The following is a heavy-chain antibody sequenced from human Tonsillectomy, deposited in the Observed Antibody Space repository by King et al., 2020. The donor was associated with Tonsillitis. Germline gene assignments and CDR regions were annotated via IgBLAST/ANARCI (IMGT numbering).Heavy chain of an antibody. Sequence: TLKESGPVLVKPTETLTLTCTVSGFSLSNARMGVTWIRQPPGKALEWLAHIFSNDKKSYSTSLKSRLTISKDTSKSQVALTMTNMDPVDTATYYCAFLRPLYKWNVLSAWFLFDYLRQRTLVTVSS. V-gene: IGHV2-26*01. CDR3: AFLRPLYKWNVLSAWFLFDY. J-gene: IGHJ4*02. CDR1: GFSLSNARMG. CDR2: IFSNDKK. D-gene: IGHD1-1*01.